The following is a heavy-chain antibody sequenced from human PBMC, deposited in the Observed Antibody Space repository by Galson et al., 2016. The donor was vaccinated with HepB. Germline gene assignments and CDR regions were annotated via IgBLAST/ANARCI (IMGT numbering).Heavy chain of an antibody. V-gene: IGHV3-23*01. CDR1: GFTFSSYA. Sequence: SLRLSCAASGFTFSSYAMSWVRQAPGKGLEWVSSSGSGGPTYYADPVKGRFTISRDNSKTTLFLQMHSLRADDTAVYYCAKSVLEYDILTGYYRRGADYWGQGTLVTVSS. CDR2: SGSGGPT. D-gene: IGHD3-9*01. CDR3: AKSVLEYDILTGYYRRGADY. J-gene: IGHJ4*02.